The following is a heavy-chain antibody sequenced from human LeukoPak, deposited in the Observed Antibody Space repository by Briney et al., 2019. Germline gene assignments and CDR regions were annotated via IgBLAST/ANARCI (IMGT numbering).Heavy chain of an antibody. J-gene: IGHJ4*02. V-gene: IGHV4-39*01. D-gene: IGHD3-3*01. CDR2: IYYSGST. Sequence: SETLSLTCTVSGGSISSSSYYWGWIRQPPGKGLEWIGSIYYSGSTYYNPSLKSRVTISVDTSKNQFSLKLSSVTAADTAVYYCARSLERRDTIFGIDDYWGQGTLVTVSS. CDR1: GGSISSSSYY. CDR3: ARSLERRDTIFGIDDY.